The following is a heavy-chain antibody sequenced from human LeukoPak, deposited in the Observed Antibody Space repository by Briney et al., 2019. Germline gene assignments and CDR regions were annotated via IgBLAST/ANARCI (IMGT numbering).Heavy chain of an antibody. D-gene: IGHD3-9*01. CDR2: ISSSSSTI. CDR1: GFTFSSYS. J-gene: IGHJ4*02. CDR3: AKDRGYDILTGYSDY. V-gene: IGHV3-48*01. Sequence: GGSLRLSCAASGFTFSSYSMNWVRQAPGKGLEWVSYISSSSSTIYYADSVKGRFTISRDNAKNSLYLQMNSLRAEDTAVYYCAKDRGYDILTGYSDYWGQGTLVTVSS.